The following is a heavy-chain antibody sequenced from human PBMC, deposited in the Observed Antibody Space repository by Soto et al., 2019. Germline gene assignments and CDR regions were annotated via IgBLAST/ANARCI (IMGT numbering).Heavy chain of an antibody. D-gene: IGHD2-15*01. J-gene: IGHJ5*02. CDR3: ARDGRYCSGGSCYGYDWFDP. CDR1: GFTFSSYW. Sequence: GGSLRLSCAASGFTFSSYWISWGRQAPGKGLEWVANIKQDGSEKYYVDSVKGRFTISRDNAKNSLYLQMNSLRAEDTAVYYCARDGRYCSGGSCYGYDWFDPWGQGTLVTVSS. V-gene: IGHV3-7*03. CDR2: IKQDGSEK.